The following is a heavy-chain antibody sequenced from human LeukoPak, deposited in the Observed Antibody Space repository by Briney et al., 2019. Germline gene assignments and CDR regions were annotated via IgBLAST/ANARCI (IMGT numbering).Heavy chain of an antibody. CDR3: ARSDGNYFDY. CDR2: IQFSGTT. CDR1: GGSISSFY. V-gene: IGHV4-59*01. D-gene: IGHD1-26*01. Sequence: SETLSLTCAVSGGSISSFYWTCIRQPPGKRLEWIGYIQFSGTTNYSPSLKSRVTLSLDTSKNQFSLKLSSVTAADSAVYYCARSDGNYFDYWGQGTLVTVSS. J-gene: IGHJ4*02.